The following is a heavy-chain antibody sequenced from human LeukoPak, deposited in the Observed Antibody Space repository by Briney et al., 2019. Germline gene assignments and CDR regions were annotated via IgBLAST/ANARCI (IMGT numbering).Heavy chain of an antibody. V-gene: IGHV1-46*01. CDR1: GYTFTSYY. J-gene: IGHJ5*02. D-gene: IGHD6-19*01. CDR3: ARGPIAVAGTRSRGFDP. Sequence: GASVKVSCKASGYTFTSYYMHWVRQAPGQGLEWMGIINPSGGSTSYAQKFQGRVTMTRDMSTSTVYMELSSLRSEHTAVYYCARGPIAVAGTRSRGFDPWGQGTLVTVSS. CDR2: INPSGGST.